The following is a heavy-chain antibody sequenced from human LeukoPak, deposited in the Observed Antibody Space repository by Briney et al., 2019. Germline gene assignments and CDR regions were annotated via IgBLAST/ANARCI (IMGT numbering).Heavy chain of an antibody. CDR2: IIPIFGIA. J-gene: IGHJ6*02. CDR3: ARWKVTATDYYYYGMDV. V-gene: IGHV1-69*04. Sequence: SVKVSCKASGGTFSSYAISWVRQAPGQGLEWMGRIIPIFGIANYAQKFQGRVTITADKSTSTAYMELSSLRSEDTAVYYCARWKVTATDYYYYGMDVWGQGTTVTVSS. D-gene: IGHD2-15*01. CDR1: GGTFSSYA.